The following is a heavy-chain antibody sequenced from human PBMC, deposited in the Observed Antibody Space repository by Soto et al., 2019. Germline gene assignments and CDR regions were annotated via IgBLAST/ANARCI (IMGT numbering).Heavy chain of an antibody. Sequence: SQTLSLTCVISGDSVSSNGACWNWIRQSPSRGLQWLGRIYYRSKWFHDYAASVESRMAVNPDTSRNQFSLQLNYVTPEDTAVYYCARVHCSAGTCLDGLDFWGQGTTVTVSS. V-gene: IGHV6-1*01. D-gene: IGHD2-15*01. J-gene: IGHJ6*02. CDR3: ARVHCSAGTCLDGLDF. CDR1: GDSVSSNGAC. CDR2: IYYRSKWFH.